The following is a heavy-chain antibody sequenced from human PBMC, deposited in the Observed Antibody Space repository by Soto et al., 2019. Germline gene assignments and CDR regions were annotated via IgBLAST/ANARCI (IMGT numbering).Heavy chain of an antibody. CDR2: IYYSGST. D-gene: IGHD6-6*01. CDR3: ASRSGQQLGSFYFDY. CDR1: GGSISSYY. J-gene: IGHJ4*02. V-gene: IGHV4-59*06. Sequence: SETLSLTCTVSGGSISSYYWSWIRQPPGKGLEWIGYIYYSGSTYYNPSLKSRVTISVDTSKNQFSLKLSSVTAADTAVYYCASRSGQQLGSFYFDYWGQGTLVTVSS.